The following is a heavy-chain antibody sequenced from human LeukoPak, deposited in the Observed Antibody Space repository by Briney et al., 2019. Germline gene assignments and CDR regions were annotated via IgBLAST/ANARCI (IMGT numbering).Heavy chain of an antibody. V-gene: IGHV3-30*18. CDR3: ANVTPWYYYGMDV. Sequence: QSGGSLRLSCAASGFTFSSYGMHWVRQAPGKGLEWVAVISYDGSNKYYADSVKGRFTISRDNSKNTLYLQMNSLRAEDTAVYYCANVTPWYYYGMDVWGQGTTVTVSS. D-gene: IGHD5-18*01. CDR1: GFTFSSYG. CDR2: ISYDGSNK. J-gene: IGHJ6*02.